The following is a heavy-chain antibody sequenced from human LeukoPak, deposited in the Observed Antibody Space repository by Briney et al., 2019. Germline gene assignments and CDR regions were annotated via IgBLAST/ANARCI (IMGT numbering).Heavy chain of an antibody. CDR1: GFTFSGYW. V-gene: IGHV3-7*01. CDR2: IKEHGSEK. Sequence: GGSLRLSCAASGFTFSGYWMTWVRQAPGKGLEWVASIKEHGSEKYFVDSVKGRFTISRDDAKNSVYLQMDSLTAEDTAVYCCAIILSGSGASNWFDPWGQGTQVTVST. CDR3: AIILSGSGASNWFDP. J-gene: IGHJ5*02. D-gene: IGHD2/OR15-2a*01.